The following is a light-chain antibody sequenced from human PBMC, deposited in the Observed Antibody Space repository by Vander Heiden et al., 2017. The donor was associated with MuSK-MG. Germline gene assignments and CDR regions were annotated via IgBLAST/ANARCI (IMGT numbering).Light chain of an antibody. J-gene: IGLJ1*01. Sequence: QSALTQPASVSGSPGQSITISCTGTSSDVGGYNFVSWYQQHPGKAPKLMIYDVSNRPSGVSNRFSGSKSRNTASLTISGLQAEDEADYYCSSYTSSSTLHYVFGTGTKVTVL. V-gene: IGLV2-14*01. CDR1: SSDVGGYNF. CDR2: DVS. CDR3: SSYTSSSTLHYV.